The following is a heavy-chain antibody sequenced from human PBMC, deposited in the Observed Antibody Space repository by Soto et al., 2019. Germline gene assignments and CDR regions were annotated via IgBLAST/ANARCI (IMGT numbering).Heavy chain of an antibody. V-gene: IGHV3-21*01. CDR2: ISSSSSYI. J-gene: IGHJ4*02. Sequence: EVQLVESGGGLVKPGGSLRLSCAASGFTFSSYSMNWVRQAPGKGLEWVSSISSSSSYIYYADPVKGRFTISRDNAKNSLYLQMNSLRAEDTAVYYCARVGGQLVPGFDYCGQGTLVTVSS. CDR1: GFTFSSYS. D-gene: IGHD6-6*01. CDR3: ARVGGQLVPGFDY.